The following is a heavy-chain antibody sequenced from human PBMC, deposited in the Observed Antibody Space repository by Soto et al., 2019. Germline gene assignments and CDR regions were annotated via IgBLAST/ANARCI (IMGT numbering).Heavy chain of an antibody. J-gene: IGHJ4*02. CDR3: XXXXXXYQFASDY. CDR2: ISSSSSYI. V-gene: IGHV3-21*01. Sequence: GSLRLSCAASGFTFSSYSMNWVRQAPGKGLEWVSSISSSSSYIYYADSVKGRFTISRDNAKNSLYLQMNRLRAEDTSVFYXXXXXXXYQFASDYWGQGTLVXVSS. CDR1: GFTFSSYS. D-gene: IGHD2-2*01.